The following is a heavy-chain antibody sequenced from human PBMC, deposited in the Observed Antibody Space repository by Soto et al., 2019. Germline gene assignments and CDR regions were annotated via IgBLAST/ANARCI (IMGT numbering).Heavy chain of an antibody. Sequence: GGSLRLSCAASGFTFSSYAMHWVRQAPGKGLEWVAVISYDGSNKYYADSVKGRFTISRDNSKNTLYLQMNSLRAEDTAVYYCARRGSGYDFLGGNYYYGMDVWGQGTTVTVSS. D-gene: IGHD5-12*01. V-gene: IGHV3-30-3*01. CDR2: ISYDGSNK. J-gene: IGHJ6*02. CDR3: ARRGSGYDFLGGNYYYGMDV. CDR1: GFTFSSYA.